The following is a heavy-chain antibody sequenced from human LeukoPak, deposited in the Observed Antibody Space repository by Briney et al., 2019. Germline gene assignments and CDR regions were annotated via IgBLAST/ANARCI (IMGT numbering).Heavy chain of an antibody. V-gene: IGHV3-23*01. CDR2: ISGSGSTT. CDR1: GFTFSSYA. D-gene: IGHD3-9*01. Sequence: GGSLRLSCAASGFTFSSYAMSWVRQAPGKGLEWVSAISGSGSTTYYADSVKGRFTFSRDNSKNILYLQMNSLRAEGTAVYYCAKSNYDILTGNSASYYYYGMDVWGQGTTVTVSS. J-gene: IGHJ6*02. CDR3: AKSNYDILTGNSASYYYYGMDV.